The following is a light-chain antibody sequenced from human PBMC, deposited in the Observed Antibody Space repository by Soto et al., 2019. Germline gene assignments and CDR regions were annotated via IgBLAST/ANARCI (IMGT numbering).Light chain of an antibody. CDR1: QTVSSS. J-gene: IGKJ1*01. V-gene: IGKV3D-15*01. CDR3: QQYNNWPRGT. CDR2: AAS. Sequence: EIVMTQSPATLSVSPGERATLSCRASQTVSSSFLAWYQQTPGQAPRLLIYAASSRATGIPDRFSGSGSGTDFTLTISSLQPEDVAVYYCQQYNNWPRGTFGQGTKVDIK.